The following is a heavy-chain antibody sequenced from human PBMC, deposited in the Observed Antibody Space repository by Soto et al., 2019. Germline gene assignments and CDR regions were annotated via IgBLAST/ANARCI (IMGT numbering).Heavy chain of an antibody. J-gene: IGHJ6*02. Sequence: PSETLSLTCTVSSGSISSTSYYWDRIRQPPGKGLAWIGAIYYDGTTYYTESLKSRVSISVDTSKNQFSLKVNSVTAADTAVYFCARQGRNTKIVLVKHYAADFWGQGTAVTVSS. CDR1: SGSISSTSYY. D-gene: IGHD3-22*01. CDR3: ARQGRNTKIVLVKHYAADF. CDR2: IYYDGTT. V-gene: IGHV4-39*01.